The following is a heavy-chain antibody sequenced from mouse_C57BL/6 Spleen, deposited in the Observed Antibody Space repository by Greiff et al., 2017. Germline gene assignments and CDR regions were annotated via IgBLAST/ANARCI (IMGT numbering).Heavy chain of an antibody. CDR3: EADSSGWFAY. D-gene: IGHD3-2*02. J-gene: IGHJ3*01. V-gene: IGHV10-1*01. Sequence: EVKVVESGGGLVQPKGSLKLSCAASGFSFTTYAMNWVRQAPGKGLEWVARISSKSNNYATYYADTEKARFTISRADSASMLYLQMNTLKTEDTAMYYCEADSSGWFAYWGQGTLVTVSA. CDR1: GFSFTTYA. CDR2: ISSKSNNYAT.